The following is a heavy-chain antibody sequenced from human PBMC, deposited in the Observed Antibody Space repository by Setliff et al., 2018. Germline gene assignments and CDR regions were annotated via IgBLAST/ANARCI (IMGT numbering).Heavy chain of an antibody. D-gene: IGHD1-26*01. Sequence: SVKVSCKASGGTFSSYDISWVRQAPGQGLEWMGRIIPIFGTAKYAQKFQGRVTITADQSTRTAYMELSSLRSEDTAVYYCAIPSSGNFYFDYWGQGTLVTVSS. CDR3: AIPSSGNFYFDY. CDR2: IIPIFGTA. V-gene: IGHV1-69*13. J-gene: IGHJ4*02. CDR1: GGTFSSYD.